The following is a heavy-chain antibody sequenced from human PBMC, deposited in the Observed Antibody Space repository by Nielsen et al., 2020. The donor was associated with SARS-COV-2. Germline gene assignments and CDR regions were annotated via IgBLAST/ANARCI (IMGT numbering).Heavy chain of an antibody. J-gene: IGHJ4*02. CDR2: IYYSGST. D-gene: IGHD6-19*01. CDR3: ARDPHSSGWWGFDY. Sequence: GSLRLSCTVSGGSISSYYWSRIRQPPGKGLEWIGFIYYSGSTSYNPSLKSRVTISIDTSKNQFSLKLSSVTAADTAVYYCARDPHSSGWWGFDYWGQGTLVTVSS. V-gene: IGHV4-59*01. CDR1: GGSISSYY.